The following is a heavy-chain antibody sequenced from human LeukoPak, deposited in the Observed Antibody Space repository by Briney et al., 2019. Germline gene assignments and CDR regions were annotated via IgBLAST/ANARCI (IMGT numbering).Heavy chain of an antibody. Sequence: SETLSLTCAVSGGSISSNKWWSWVRQPPGKGLEWIGSIYYSGSTYYNPSLKSRVTISVDTSKNQFSLKLSSVTAADTAVYYCARHVGYSAYDFWRGNPFNWFDPWGQGTLVTVSS. V-gene: IGHV4-39*01. CDR1: GGSISSNKW. J-gene: IGHJ5*02. CDR3: ARHVGYSAYDFWRGNPFNWFDP. D-gene: IGHD3-3*01. CDR2: IYYSGST.